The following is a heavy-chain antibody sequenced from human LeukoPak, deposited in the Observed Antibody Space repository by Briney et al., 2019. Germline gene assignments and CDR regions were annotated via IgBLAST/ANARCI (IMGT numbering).Heavy chain of an antibody. D-gene: IGHD3-22*01. CDR1: GYSFTSNY. J-gene: IGHJ4*02. V-gene: IGHV1-46*01. Sequence: ASVKVSCKASGYSFTSNYIHWVRQAPGQGLEWMGMLYPRDGSTSYAQKFQGRVTVTRDTSTSTVHMELSGLRSEDTAVYYCARGITMIVVDWGQGTLVTVSS. CDR3: ARGITMIVVD. CDR2: LYPRDGST.